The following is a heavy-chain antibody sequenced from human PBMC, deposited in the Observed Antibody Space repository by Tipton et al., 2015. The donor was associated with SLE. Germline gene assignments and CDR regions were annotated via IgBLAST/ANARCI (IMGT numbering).Heavy chain of an antibody. J-gene: IGHJ1*01. CDR1: GFTVSSNY. CDR2: IYSGGST. D-gene: IGHD3-3*01. Sequence: VQLVQSGGGLVQPGGSLRLSCVVSGFTVSSNYMSWVRQAPGKGLEWVSVIYSGGSTYYADSVKGRFTISRDNSKNTLYLQMNSLRAEDTAVYYCASERRSGVAEYFQHWGQGTLVTVSS. CDR3: ASERRSGVAEYFQH. V-gene: IGHV3-66*02.